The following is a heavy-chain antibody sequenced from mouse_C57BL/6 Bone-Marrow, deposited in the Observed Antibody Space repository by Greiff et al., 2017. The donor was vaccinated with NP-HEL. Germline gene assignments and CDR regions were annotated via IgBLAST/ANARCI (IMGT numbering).Heavy chain of an antibody. J-gene: IGHJ4*01. CDR2: IYPGDGDT. CDR1: GYAFSSSW. Sequence: QVQLKQSGPELVKPGASVKISCKASGYAFSSSWMNWVKQRPGKGLEWIGRIYPGDGDTNYNGKFKGKATLTADKSSSTAYMQLSSLTSEDSAVYFCARWYYGSVYAMDYWGQGTSVTVSS. CDR3: ARWYYGSVYAMDY. D-gene: IGHD1-1*01. V-gene: IGHV1-82*01.